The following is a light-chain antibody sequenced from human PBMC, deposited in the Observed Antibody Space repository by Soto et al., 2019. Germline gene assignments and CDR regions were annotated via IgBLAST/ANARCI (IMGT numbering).Light chain of an antibody. V-gene: IGKV1-39*01. J-gene: IGKJ3*01. Sequence: DIQMTQSPASLAASLGDRITISCRASQTISNNLNWYHQKPGKAPKLLISALSTLQSGVPSTFSGSGSGTEFTLSISSLQPEDFGTYYCQQSYNIPFTFGPGTKVDVK. CDR2: ALS. CDR1: QTISNN. CDR3: QQSYNIPFT.